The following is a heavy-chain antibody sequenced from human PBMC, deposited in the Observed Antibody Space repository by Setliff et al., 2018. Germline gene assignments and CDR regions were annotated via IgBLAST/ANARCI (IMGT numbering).Heavy chain of an antibody. CDR3: ARRRYYYDRSVYRWGGFYFDY. V-gene: IGHV1-2*04. CDR1: GYTFTGYY. CDR2: INPNSGGT. J-gene: IGHJ4*02. D-gene: IGHD3-22*01. Sequence: ASVKVSCKASGYTFTGYYMHWVRQAPGQGLEWMGWINPNSGGTNYAQKFQGWVTMTRDTSISTAYMELSRLRSDDTAVYYCARRRYYYDRSVYRWGGFYFDYWGQGTLVTVSS.